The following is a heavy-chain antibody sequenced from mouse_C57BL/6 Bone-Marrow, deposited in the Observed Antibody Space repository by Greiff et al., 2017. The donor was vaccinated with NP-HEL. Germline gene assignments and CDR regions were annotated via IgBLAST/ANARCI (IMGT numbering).Heavy chain of an antibody. CDR2: IYPGSGST. V-gene: IGHV1-55*01. CDR3: ARYDGYYGSVDY. D-gene: IGHD2-3*01. J-gene: IGHJ2*01. CDR1: GYTFTSYW. Sequence: QVQLQQPGAELVKPGASVKMSCKASGYTFTSYWITWVKQRPGQGLEWIGDIYPGSGSTNYNEKFKSKATLTVDTSSSTAYMQLSSLTSEDSAVYYCARYDGYYGSVDYWGQGTTLTVSS.